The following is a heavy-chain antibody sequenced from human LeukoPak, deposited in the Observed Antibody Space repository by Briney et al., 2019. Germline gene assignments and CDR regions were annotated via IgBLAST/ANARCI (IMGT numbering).Heavy chain of an antibody. CDR1: GFTFSTYG. CDR3: VKERSPFDAFDI. V-gene: IGHV3-33*06. Sequence: GGSLRLSCAASGFTFSTYGMHWVRQPPGKGLEWVAVIWSDGTNRLYADSVKGRFTFSRDNSKNTLSLQMNSLRAEDTAIYYCVKERSPFDAFDIWGQGTMVTVSS. CDR2: IWSDGTNR. J-gene: IGHJ3*02.